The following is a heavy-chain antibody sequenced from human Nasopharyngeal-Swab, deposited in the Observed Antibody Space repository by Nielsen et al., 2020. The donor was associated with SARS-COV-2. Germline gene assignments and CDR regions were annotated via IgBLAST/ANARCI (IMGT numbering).Heavy chain of an antibody. V-gene: IGHV3-33*01. CDR3: ARELAAAGTGGN. Sequence: GESLKISCAASGFTFSSYGMHWVRQAPGKGLEWVAVIWYDGSNKYYADSVKGRFTISRDNSKNTLYLQMNSLRAEDTAVYYCARELAAAGTGGNWGQGTLATVSS. CDR1: GFTFSSYG. D-gene: IGHD6-13*01. CDR2: IWYDGSNK. J-gene: IGHJ4*02.